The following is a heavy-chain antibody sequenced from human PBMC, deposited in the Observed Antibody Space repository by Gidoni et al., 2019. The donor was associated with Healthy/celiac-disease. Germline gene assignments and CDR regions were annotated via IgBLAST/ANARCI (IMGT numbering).Heavy chain of an antibody. CDR3: ARGTFTIFGLVIAY. Sequence: QVQLVKSGAEVKKPGDSVKVSCKASGATCTSYVINWVRRATGQGLEGMACIHPNSGNTGHAQKFLGRVTMTRTTSISTAYMELSPLRSADTAVYYCARGTFTIFGLVIAYWGHGTLATVSS. J-gene: IGHJ4*01. D-gene: IGHD3-3*01. CDR2: IHPNSGNT. V-gene: IGHV1-8*01. CDR1: GATCTSYV.